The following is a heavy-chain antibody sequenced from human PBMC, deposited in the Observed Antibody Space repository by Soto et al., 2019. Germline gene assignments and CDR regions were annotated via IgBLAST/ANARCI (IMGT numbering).Heavy chain of an antibody. CDR2: ISSSSSYI. J-gene: IGHJ4*02. D-gene: IGHD2-8*01. Sequence: GGSLRLSCAASGFTFSSYSMNWVRQAPGKGLEWVSSISSSSSYIYYADSVKGRFTISRDNAKNSLYLQMNSLRAEDTAVYYSARDMLGQPYFDYWGQGTMVTVSS. CDR3: ARDMLGQPYFDY. CDR1: GFTFSSYS. V-gene: IGHV3-21*01.